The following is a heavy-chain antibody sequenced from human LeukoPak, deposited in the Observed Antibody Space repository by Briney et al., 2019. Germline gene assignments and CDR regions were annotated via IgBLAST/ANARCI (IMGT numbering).Heavy chain of an antibody. CDR3: ARLAGY. Sequence: GGSLRLSCAASGFTFSSHWMHWVRQAPGKGLVWVSRINGDGSNTTYADSVKGRFTISRHNSKNTLYLQMNSLRAEDTAVYYCARLAGYWGQGTLVTVSS. CDR2: INGDGSNT. J-gene: IGHJ4*02. V-gene: IGHV3-74*03. CDR1: GFTFSSHW.